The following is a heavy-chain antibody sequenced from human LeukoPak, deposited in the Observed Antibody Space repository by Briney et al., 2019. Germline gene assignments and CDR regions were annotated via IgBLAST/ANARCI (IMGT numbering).Heavy chain of an antibody. CDR3: ARGQGVPDY. D-gene: IGHD3-16*01. J-gene: IGHJ4*02. CDR1: GGSISSNY. Sequence: SETLSLTCAVSGGSISSNYWSWIRQPPGKRLEWIGYIYSSGSTTYNPSLKSRVSISVDTSKNQFSLKLSSVTAADTAVYYCARGQGVPDYWGQGTLVTVSS. V-gene: IGHV4-59*01. CDR2: IYSSGST.